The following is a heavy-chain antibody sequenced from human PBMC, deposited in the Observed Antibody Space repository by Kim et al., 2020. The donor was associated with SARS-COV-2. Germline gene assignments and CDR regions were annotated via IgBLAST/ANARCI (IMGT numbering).Heavy chain of an antibody. J-gene: IGHJ4*02. CDR3: ARGKYSSSWYGTKNYFDY. Sequence: LKSRVPLSVDTSKNQFSLKLSSVTAADTALYYCARGKYSSSWYGTKNYFDYWGQGTLVTVSS. V-gene: IGHV4-34*01. D-gene: IGHD6-13*01.